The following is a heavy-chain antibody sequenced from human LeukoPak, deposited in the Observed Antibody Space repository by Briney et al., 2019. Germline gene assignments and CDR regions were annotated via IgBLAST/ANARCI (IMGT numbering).Heavy chain of an antibody. CDR2: IYFSGST. CDR1: GGSISSSSHY. D-gene: IGHD3-9*01. J-gene: IGHJ2*01. V-gene: IGHV4-39*01. Sequence: SETLSLTCTVFGGSISSSSHYWGWIRQPPGEGLEWIGSIYFSGSTYYSPSLKSRVTISVDPSTNQFSLRLSSVTAADTAVFYCARRTYKILRGTEYGYWYFDLWGRGTLVTVSS. CDR3: ARRTYKILRGTEYGYWYFDL.